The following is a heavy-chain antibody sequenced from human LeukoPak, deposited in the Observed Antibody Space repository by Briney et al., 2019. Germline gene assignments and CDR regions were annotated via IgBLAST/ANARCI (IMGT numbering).Heavy chain of an antibody. CDR3: ARGTRYSSSWYGGWFDP. D-gene: IGHD6-13*01. J-gene: IGHJ5*02. V-gene: IGHV4-59*01. CDR1: GGSISSYY. Sequence: WETLTLTCTVSGGSISSYYWSWIRQPPGKGLGWIGYIDYSGSTNYNPSLKSRVTISVDTYKNQFSLKLSSVTAADTAVYYCARGTRYSSSWYGGWFDPWGQGTLVTVSS. CDR2: IDYSGST.